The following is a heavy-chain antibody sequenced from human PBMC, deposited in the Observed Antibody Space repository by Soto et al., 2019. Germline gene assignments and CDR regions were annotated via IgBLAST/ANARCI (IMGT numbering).Heavy chain of an antibody. V-gene: IGHV3-30*18. J-gene: IGHJ6*02. CDR1: GFTFSSYG. Sequence: GGSLRLSCAASGFTFSSYGMHWVRQAPGKGLEWVAVISYDGSNKYYADSVKGRFTISRDNSKNTLYLQMNSLRAEDTAVYYCAKDFKVGVTGVNEYYYYGMDVWGQGTTVTVSS. D-gene: IGHD2-21*02. CDR3: AKDFKVGVTGVNEYYYYGMDV. CDR2: ISYDGSNK.